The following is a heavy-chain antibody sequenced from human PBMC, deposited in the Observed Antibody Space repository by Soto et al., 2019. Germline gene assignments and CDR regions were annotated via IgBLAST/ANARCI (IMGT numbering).Heavy chain of an antibody. CDR2: IYYSGST. CDR1: GGSISSYY. Sequence: QVQLQESGPGLVKPSETLSLTCTVSGGSISSYYWSWIRQPPGKGLEWIGYIYYSGSTNYNPSLKSRVTISVDTSKNQFSLKLSSVTAADTAVYYCARRRGFGELDAFDIWGQGTMVTVSS. V-gene: IGHV4-59*08. CDR3: ARRRGFGELDAFDI. J-gene: IGHJ3*02. D-gene: IGHD3-10*01.